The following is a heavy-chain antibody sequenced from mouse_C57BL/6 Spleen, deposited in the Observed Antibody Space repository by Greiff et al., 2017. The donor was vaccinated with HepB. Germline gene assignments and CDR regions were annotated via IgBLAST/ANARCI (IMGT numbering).Heavy chain of an antibody. V-gene: IGHV1-81*01. CDR1: GYTFTSYG. D-gene: IGHD6-5*01. J-gene: IGHJ4*01. CDR3: ARPYPYAMDY. Sequence: VKLVESGAELARPGASVKLSCKASGYTFTSYGISWVKQRTGQGLEWIGEIYPRSGNTYYNEKFKGKATLTADKSSSTAYMELRSLTSEDSAVYFCARPYPYAMDYWGQGTSVTVSS. CDR2: IYPRSGNT.